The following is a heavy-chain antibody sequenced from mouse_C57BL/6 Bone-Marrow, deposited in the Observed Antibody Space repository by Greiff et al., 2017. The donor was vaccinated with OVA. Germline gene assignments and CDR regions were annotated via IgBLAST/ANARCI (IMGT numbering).Heavy chain of an antibody. CDR1: GFTFSDFY. V-gene: IGHV7-1*01. CDR2: SRNKANDYTT. CDR3: ARDAYYGSRFAY. Sequence: EVNVVESGGGLVQSGRSLRLSCATSGFTFSDFYMEWVRQAPGKGLEWIAASRNKANDYTTEYSASVKGRFIVSRDTSQSILYLQMNALRAEDTAIYYCARDAYYGSRFAYWGQGTLVTVSA. D-gene: IGHD1-1*01. J-gene: IGHJ3*01.